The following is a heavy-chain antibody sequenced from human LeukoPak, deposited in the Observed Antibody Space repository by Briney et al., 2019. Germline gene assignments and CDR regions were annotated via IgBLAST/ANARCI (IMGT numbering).Heavy chain of an antibody. V-gene: IGHV5-51*01. CDR1: GYSFSSYW. Sequence: GESLKISCQGSGYSFSSYWIGWVRQMPGKGLEWMGIIYPGDSDTRYSPSFQGQVTISADNFISTAYLQWSSLKASNTAMYYCARGGIVGSAFDYWGQGTLVTFSS. J-gene: IGHJ4*02. D-gene: IGHD1-26*01. CDR2: IYPGDSDT. CDR3: ARGGIVGSAFDY.